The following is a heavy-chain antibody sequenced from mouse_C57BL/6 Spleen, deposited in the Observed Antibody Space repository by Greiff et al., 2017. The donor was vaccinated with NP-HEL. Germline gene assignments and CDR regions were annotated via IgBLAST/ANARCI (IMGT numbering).Heavy chain of an antibody. Sequence: QLQQPGAELVKPGASVKVSCKASGYTFTSYWMHWVKQRPGQGLEWIGRIHPSDSDTNYNQKFKGKATLTVDKSSSTAYMQLSSLTSEDSAVYYCAIPSYYSNYVWFAYWGQGTLVTVSA. CDR1: GYTFTSYW. J-gene: IGHJ3*01. D-gene: IGHD2-5*01. V-gene: IGHV1-74*01. CDR3: AIPSYYSNYVWFAY. CDR2: IHPSDSDT.